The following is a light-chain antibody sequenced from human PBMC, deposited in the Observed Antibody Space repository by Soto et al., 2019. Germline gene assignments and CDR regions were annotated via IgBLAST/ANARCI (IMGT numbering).Light chain of an antibody. CDR1: SFNIGSHYD. CDR3: QSYDFAHNIWV. CDR2: GNN. Sequence: QSVLTQPPSVSGAPGQRVAISCTGSSFNIGSHYDVHWYQHLPGTAPKLLIYGNNNRPSGVPDRFSASKSGTSASLVITGLQDADEGDYYCQSYDFAHNIWVFGGGTKLTVL. V-gene: IGLV1-40*01. J-gene: IGLJ3*02.